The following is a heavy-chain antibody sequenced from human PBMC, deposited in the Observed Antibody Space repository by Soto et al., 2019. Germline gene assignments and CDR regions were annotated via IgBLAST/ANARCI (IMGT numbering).Heavy chain of an antibody. Sequence: SPTLPLTCAACGGSISSGGYSWSWMRQPPGKGLEWIGYIYHSGSTYYNPSLKSRVTLSVDRAKNQFSLKLSSVTAANTGVYYGARGLGLDCSGGCCSSIVPVPTPVIGAFLSWGQGTMVAVSS. CDR3: ARGLGLDCSGGCCSSIVPVPTPVIGAFLS. D-gene: IGHD2-15*01. CDR1: GGSISSGGYS. J-gene: IGHJ3*01. CDR2: IYHSGST. V-gene: IGHV4-30-2*01.